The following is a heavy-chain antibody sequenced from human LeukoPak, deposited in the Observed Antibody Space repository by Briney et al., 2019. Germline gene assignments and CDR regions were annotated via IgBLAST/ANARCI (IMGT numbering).Heavy chain of an antibody. V-gene: IGHV3-23*01. CDR3: ADCSGGSCYKNDYYYYGMDV. CDR1: GFTFSSYA. CDR2: ISGSGGST. D-gene: IGHD2-15*01. Sequence: GASLRLSCAASGFTFSSYAMSWVRQAPGKGLEWVSAISGSGGSTYYADSVKGRFTISRDNSKNTLYLQMNSLRAEDTAVYYSADCSGGSCYKNDYYYYGMDVWGQGTTVTVSS. J-gene: IGHJ6*02.